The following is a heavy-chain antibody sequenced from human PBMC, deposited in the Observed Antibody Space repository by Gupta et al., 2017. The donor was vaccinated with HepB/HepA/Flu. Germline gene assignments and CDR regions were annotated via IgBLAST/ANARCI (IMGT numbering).Heavy chain of an antibody. CDR2: IKKDGSEK. Sequence: EVQLVESGGDLVQPGGSLRLSCAASGFTFSDYWMSWVRQAPGKGLEWVANIKKDGSEKYYVDSVKGRFIISRDNAKNSLYLQMNSLRAEDTAVYYCAMPGFAAAATFGWFNPGGQGTLVTVSS. J-gene: IGHJ5*02. D-gene: IGHD6-13*01. CDR3: AMPGFAAAATFGWFNP. V-gene: IGHV3-7*01. CDR1: GFTFSDYW.